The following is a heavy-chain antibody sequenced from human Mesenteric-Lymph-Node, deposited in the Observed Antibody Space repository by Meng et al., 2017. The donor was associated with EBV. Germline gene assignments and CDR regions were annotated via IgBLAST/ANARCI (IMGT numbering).Heavy chain of an antibody. CDR2: ISSSGSTI. CDR3: ARDAYCSDSNCYGGYQYGINV. J-gene: IGHJ6*02. D-gene: IGHD2-15*01. Sequence: QVQLVESGGGLVKPGGSLRVSCAASGYSMSDYYMTWIRQPPGKGLEWVSYISSSGSTIYYIDSVKGRFTISRDNAKNSLYLQLNSLRAEDSAIYYCARDAYCSDSNCYGGYQYGINVWGQGTTVTVS. CDR1: GYSMSDYY. V-gene: IGHV3-11*01.